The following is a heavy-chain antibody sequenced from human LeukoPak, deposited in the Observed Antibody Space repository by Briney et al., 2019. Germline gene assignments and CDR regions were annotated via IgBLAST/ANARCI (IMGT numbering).Heavy chain of an antibody. D-gene: IGHD1-7*01. Sequence: GGSLRLSCAASGFTFSSYAMHWVRQAPGKGLEWVAAISYDGSNKYYADSVKGRFTISRDNSKNTLYLQMNSLRAEDTAVYYCARAYRLQLLDYWGQGTLVTVSS. V-gene: IGHV3-30*04. J-gene: IGHJ4*02. CDR1: GFTFSSYA. CDR3: ARAYRLQLLDY. CDR2: ISYDGSNK.